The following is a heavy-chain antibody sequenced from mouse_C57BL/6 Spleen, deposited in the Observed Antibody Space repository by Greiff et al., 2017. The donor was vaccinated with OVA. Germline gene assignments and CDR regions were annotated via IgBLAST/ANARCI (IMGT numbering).Heavy chain of an antibody. V-gene: IGHV14-2*01. D-gene: IGHD2-1*01. CDR1: GFNIKDYY. CDR2: IDPEDGET. J-gene: IGHJ1*03. CDR3: AGEVGYYGKNWYFDV. Sequence: VQLKESGAELVKPGASVKLSCTASGFNIKDYYMHWVKQRTEQGLEWIGRIDPEDGETKYAPKFQGKATITADTSSNTAYLQLSSLTAEDTAVYYCAGEVGYYGKNWYFDVWGTGTTVTVSS.